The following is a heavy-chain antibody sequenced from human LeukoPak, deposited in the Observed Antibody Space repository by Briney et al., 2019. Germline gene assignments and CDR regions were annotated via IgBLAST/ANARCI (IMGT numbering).Heavy chain of an antibody. CDR2: IYTSGST. CDR1: GGSISSGSYY. V-gene: IGHV4-61*02. D-gene: IGHD6-13*01. Sequence: SQTLSLTCTVSGGSISSGSYYWSWIRQPAGKGLEWIGRIYTSGSTNYNPSLKSRVTISVDTSKNQFSLKLSSVTAADTAVYYCARHGIAAAGTKDWGQGTLVTVSS. J-gene: IGHJ4*02. CDR3: ARHGIAAAGTKD.